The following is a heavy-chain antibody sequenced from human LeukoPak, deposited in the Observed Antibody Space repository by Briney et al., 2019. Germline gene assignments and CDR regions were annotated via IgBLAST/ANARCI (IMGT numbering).Heavy chain of an antibody. CDR1: GFSLSTRGVS. J-gene: IGHJ4*02. Sequence: SGPTLVNPTQTLTLTCTFSGFSLSTRGVSVGWIRRPPGKALEWLALIYWDDDKRYSPSLKNRLTITKDTSKNQVVLTMTNMDPVDTATYYCALRYGRYFDWFHFDYWGQGTLVTVSS. V-gene: IGHV2-5*02. CDR3: ALRYGRYFDWFHFDY. CDR2: IYWDDDK. D-gene: IGHD3-9*01.